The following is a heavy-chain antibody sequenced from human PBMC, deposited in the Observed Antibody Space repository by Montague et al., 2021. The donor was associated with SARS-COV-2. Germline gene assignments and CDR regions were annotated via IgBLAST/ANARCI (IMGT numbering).Heavy chain of an antibody. V-gene: IGHV4-39*01. Sequence: SETLSLTCTVSGGSISSSSYYWGWLRQPAGKGLEWIGSIHYSGSTYYNPSLKSRVTISVDTSKNQFSLKLSSVTAADTAVYYCDGSSEEEYCFDYWGQGTLGTV. D-gene: IGHD3-22*01. CDR1: GGSISSSSYY. CDR3: DGSSEEEYCFDY. CDR2: IHYSGST. J-gene: IGHJ4*02.